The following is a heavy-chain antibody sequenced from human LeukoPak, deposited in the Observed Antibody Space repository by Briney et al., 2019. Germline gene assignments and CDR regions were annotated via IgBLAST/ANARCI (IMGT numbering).Heavy chain of an antibody. Sequence: ASVKVSCKASGGTFSSYAISWVRQAPGQGLEWMGRIIPIFGTANYAQKFQGRVTITADESTSTAHMELSSLRSEDTAVYYCASYGSGNDNWFDPWGQGTLVTVSS. V-gene: IGHV1-69*13. J-gene: IGHJ5*02. D-gene: IGHD3-10*01. CDR3: ASYGSGNDNWFDP. CDR1: GGTFSSYA. CDR2: IIPIFGTA.